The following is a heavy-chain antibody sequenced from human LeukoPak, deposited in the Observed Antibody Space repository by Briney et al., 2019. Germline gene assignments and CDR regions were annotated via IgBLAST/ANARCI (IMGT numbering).Heavy chain of an antibody. V-gene: IGHV4-34*01. J-gene: IGHJ6*03. CDR2: INHSGST. Sequence: PSETLSLTCAVYGGSFSGYYWSWIRQPPGKGLEWIGEINHSGSTNYNPSLKSRVTISVDTSKNQFSLKLSSVTAADTAVYYCARLRDCSSTSCYGGSYYYYYMDVWGKGTTVTVSS. D-gene: IGHD2-2*01. CDR3: ARLRDCSSTSCYGGSYYYYYMDV. CDR1: GGSFSGYY.